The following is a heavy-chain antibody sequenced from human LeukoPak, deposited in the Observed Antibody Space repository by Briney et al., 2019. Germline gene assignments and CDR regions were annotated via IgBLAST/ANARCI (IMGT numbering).Heavy chain of an antibody. D-gene: IGHD3-10*01. CDR1: GYTFTSYF. CDR2: INPSSDRT. V-gene: IGHV1-46*01. CDR3: ARALLWFGELQNDAFDI. J-gene: IGHJ3*02. Sequence: GASVKVSCKASGYTFTSYFIHWVRQAPGQGLEWMGIINPSSDRTSYAQMFQDRVTMTRDTSTSTVYMELSSLRSEDTAVYYCARALLWFGELQNDAFDIWGQGTMVTVSS.